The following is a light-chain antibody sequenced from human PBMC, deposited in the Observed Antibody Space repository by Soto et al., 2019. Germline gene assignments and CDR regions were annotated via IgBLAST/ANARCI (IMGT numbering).Light chain of an antibody. CDR2: DAS. V-gene: IGKV3-11*01. Sequence: EIVLTQSPATLSLSPGEGATLSCRASHTVSNFLAWYQQKPGQAPRLLIYDASKRATGIPARFSGSGSGTEFTLTISSLEPEDFAGYYCQQRYNGPLTFGGGTKVEIK. CDR1: HTVSNF. CDR3: QQRYNGPLT. J-gene: IGKJ4*01.